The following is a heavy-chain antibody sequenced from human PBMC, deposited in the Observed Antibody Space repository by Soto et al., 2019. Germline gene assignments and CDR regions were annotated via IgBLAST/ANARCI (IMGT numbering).Heavy chain of an antibody. CDR2: INSDGSST. V-gene: IGHV3-74*01. D-gene: IGHD2-2*01. CDR1: GFTFSSYW. J-gene: IGHJ6*02. CDR3: ARPYCSSTSCYVYYGMDV. Sequence: GGALRLSCAASGFTFSSYWMHWVRQAPGKGLVWVSRINSDGSSTSYADSVKGRFTISRDNAKNTLYLQMNSLRAEDTAVSYCARPYCSSTSCYVYYGMDVWGQGTTVTVSS.